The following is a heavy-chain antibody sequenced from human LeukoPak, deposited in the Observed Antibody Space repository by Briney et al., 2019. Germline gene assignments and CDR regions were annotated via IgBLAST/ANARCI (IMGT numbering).Heavy chain of an antibody. CDR3: ARDRPYSGSHGGDY. CDR2: ISDSSTYI. D-gene: IGHD1-26*01. V-gene: IGHV3-21*04. J-gene: IGHJ4*02. Sequence: GGSLRLSCAASGFTFGAYCMNWVRQAPGKGLEWVSSISDSSTYIYYADSVKGRFTISRDNAKNTLYLQMNSLRAEDTAVYYCARDRPYSGSHGGDYWGQGTLVTVSS. CDR1: GFTFGAYC.